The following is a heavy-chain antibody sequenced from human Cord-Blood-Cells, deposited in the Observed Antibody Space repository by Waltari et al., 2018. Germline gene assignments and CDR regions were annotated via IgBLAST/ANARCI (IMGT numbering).Heavy chain of an antibody. Sequence: QVQLVQSGAEVKKPGASVKVSCKASGYTFTGYYMHWERQAPGQGLEWMGWINPNSGGTNYAQKFQGRVTMTRDTSISTAYMELSRLRSEDTAVYYCKALSSWSDAFDIWGQGTMVTVSS. CDR2: INPNSGGT. CDR1: GYTFTGYY. D-gene: IGHD6-13*01. J-gene: IGHJ3*02. CDR3: KALSSWSDAFDI. V-gene: IGHV1-2*02.